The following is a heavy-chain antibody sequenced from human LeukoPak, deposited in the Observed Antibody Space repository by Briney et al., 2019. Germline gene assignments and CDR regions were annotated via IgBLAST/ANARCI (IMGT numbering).Heavy chain of an antibody. CDR3: ARRDWVSGAVRAFDI. D-gene: IGHD3-3*01. Sequence: GGSLRLSCVASGFIFSDYYMSWVRQAPGKGLEWVSYISNDSVDKYYVDSVRGRFTISRDNAKKSMYLQMSGLRVEDTAVYYCARRDWVSGAVRAFDIWGQGTMVTVSS. J-gene: IGHJ3*02. V-gene: IGHV3-11*06. CDR2: ISNDSVDK. CDR1: GFIFSDYY.